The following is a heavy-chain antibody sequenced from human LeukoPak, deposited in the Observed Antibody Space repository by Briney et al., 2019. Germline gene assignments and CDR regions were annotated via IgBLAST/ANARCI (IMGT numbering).Heavy chain of an antibody. V-gene: IGHV4-31*03. CDR3: ARDRRLRGGYYYYGMDV. Sequence: SETLSLTCTVSGGSISSGGYYWSWIRQHPGKGLEWIGYIYYSGSTYYNPSLKSRVTISVDTSKNQFSLKLSSVTAADTAVYYCARDRRLRGGYYYYGMDVWGQGTTVTVSS. CDR1: GGSISSGGYY. J-gene: IGHJ6*02. D-gene: IGHD4-17*01. CDR2: IYYSGST.